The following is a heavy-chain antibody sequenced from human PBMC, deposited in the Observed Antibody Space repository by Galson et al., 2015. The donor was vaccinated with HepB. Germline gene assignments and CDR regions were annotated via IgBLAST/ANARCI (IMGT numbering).Heavy chain of an antibody. CDR3: ARAASITTIFGVVKPKNYFYMDV. J-gene: IGHJ6*03. CDR1: GYTLTSYH. D-gene: IGHD3-3*01. CDR2: INPSGGST. Sequence: SVKVSCKASGYTLTSYHVHWVRQAPGQGLEWMGIINPSGGSTRYSQRFQGRVTITRDTSTSTVYMEVSSLRSEDTAVYYCARAASITTIFGVVKPKNYFYMDVWGKGTTVTVSS. V-gene: IGHV1-46*01.